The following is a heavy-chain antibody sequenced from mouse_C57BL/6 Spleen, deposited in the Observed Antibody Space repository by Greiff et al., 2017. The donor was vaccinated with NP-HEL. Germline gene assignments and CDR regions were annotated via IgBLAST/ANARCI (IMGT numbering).Heavy chain of an antibody. CDR1: GYSFTSYY. V-gene: IGHV1-66*01. J-gene: IGHJ4*01. D-gene: IGHD4-1*01. CDR2: IYPGSGNT. CDR3: SRGYIGLGDGYAMDY. Sequence: QVQLQQSGPELVKPGASVKISCKASGYSFTSYYIHWVKQRPGQGLEWIGWIYPGSGNTKYNEKFKGKATLTADTSSSTAYMQLSSLTSEDSAVYYWSRGYIGLGDGYAMDYWGQGTSVTVSS.